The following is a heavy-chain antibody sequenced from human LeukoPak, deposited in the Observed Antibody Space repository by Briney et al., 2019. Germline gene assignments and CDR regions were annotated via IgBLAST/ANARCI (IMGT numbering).Heavy chain of an antibody. J-gene: IGHJ4*02. CDR2: ISGSGGST. D-gene: IGHD3-9*01. Sequence: PGGSLRLSCAASGFTFSSYAMSWVRQAPGKGLEWVSAISGSGGSTYYADSVKGRFTTSRDNSKNTLYLQMNSLRAEDTAVYYCANDILTGSYYFDYWGQGTLVTVSS. CDR1: GFTFSSYA. V-gene: IGHV3-23*01. CDR3: ANDILTGSYYFDY.